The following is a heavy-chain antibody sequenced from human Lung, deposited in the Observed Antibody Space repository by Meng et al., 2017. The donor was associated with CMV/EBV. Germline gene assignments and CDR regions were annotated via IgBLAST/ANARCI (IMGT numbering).Heavy chain of an antibody. J-gene: IGHJ5*02. Sequence: KVSCKASVDTFSNLAISWVRQTPGQGLEWMGGIIPTFNTIKYAQKFQGRLTITTDRSTSTAYMDLSSLRSDDTAVYYCVRDRIGWFDPWGQGTLVTVSS. CDR3: VRDRIGWFDP. D-gene: IGHD2-15*01. CDR2: IIPTFNTI. CDR1: VDTFSNLA. V-gene: IGHV1-69*05.